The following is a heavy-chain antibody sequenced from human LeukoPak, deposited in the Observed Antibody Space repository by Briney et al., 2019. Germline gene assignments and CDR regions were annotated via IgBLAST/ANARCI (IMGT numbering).Heavy chain of an antibody. CDR1: GGSFSGYY. Sequence: KPSETLSLTCAVYGGSFSGYYWSWIRQPPGKGLEWIGEINHSGSTNYNPSLKSRVTISVDTSKNQFSLKLSSVTAADTAVYYCARYYGVHGFDIWGQGTMVTVSS. D-gene: IGHD4-17*01. CDR3: ARYYGVHGFDI. V-gene: IGHV4-34*01. J-gene: IGHJ3*02. CDR2: INHSGST.